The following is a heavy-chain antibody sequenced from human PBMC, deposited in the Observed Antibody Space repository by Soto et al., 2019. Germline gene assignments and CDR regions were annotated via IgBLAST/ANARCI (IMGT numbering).Heavy chain of an antibody. J-gene: IGHJ3*02. CDR1: GGSLSSDNFF. CDR2: IYHTGAA. D-gene: IGHD1-26*01. V-gene: IGHV4-31*03. Sequence: QAQLRESGPGLVKPSQTLSVTCTVSGGSLSSDNFFWSWVRQHPETGLEWVGYIYHTGAAYYNPSLKSRLTISLDTSKNRFSLSLISVTAADTAVYYCAREVISPATSDAFDIWGQGTMVTVSS. CDR3: AREVISPATSDAFDI.